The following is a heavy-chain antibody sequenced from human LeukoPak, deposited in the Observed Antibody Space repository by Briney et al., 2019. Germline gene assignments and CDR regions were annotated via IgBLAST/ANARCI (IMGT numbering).Heavy chain of an antibody. D-gene: IGHD2-21*01. J-gene: IGHJ3*02. CDR3: AKDRPPHIVVLIDSDAFDI. Sequence: GGSLRLSCAASGFTFSSYGMHWVRQAPGKGLEWVAFIRYDGSNKYYADSVKGRFTISRDNSKNTLYLQMNSLRAEDTAVYYCAKDRPPHIVVLIDSDAFDIWGQGTMVTVSS. V-gene: IGHV3-30*02. CDR2: IRYDGSNK. CDR1: GFTFSSYG.